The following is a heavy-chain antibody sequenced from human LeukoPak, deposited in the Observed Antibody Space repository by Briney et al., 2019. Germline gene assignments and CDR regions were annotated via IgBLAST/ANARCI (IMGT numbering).Heavy chain of an antibody. CDR1: GDSISTFY. CDR3: ARDVVAAVGSFDY. CDR2: IYTSGST. V-gene: IGHV4-4*07. J-gene: IGHJ4*02. Sequence: SETLSLTCTVFGDSISTFYWSWIRQPAGKGLEWIGHIYTSGSTNYNPSLKSRVTMSVDTPKNQFFLKLSSVTAADTAVYYCARDVVAAVGSFDYWGQGILVTVSS. D-gene: IGHD6-13*01.